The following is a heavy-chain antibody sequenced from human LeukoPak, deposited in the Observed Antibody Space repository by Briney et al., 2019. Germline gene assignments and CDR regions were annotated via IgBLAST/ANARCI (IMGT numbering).Heavy chain of an antibody. CDR3: ARGVVATINFDY. V-gene: IGHV4-59*01. D-gene: IGHD5-12*01. Sequence: SETLSLTCTVSGGSISSYYWSWIRQPPGKGLEWIGYLYYSGSTNYNPSLKSRVTISVDTSKNQFSLKLSSVTAADTAVYYCARGVVATINFDYWGQGTLVTVSS. CDR1: GGSISSYY. J-gene: IGHJ4*02. CDR2: LYYSGST.